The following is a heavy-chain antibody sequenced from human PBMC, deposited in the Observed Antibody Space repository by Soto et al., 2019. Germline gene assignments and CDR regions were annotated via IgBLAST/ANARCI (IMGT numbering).Heavy chain of an antibody. CDR3: ARAPRGNYGYPSYFDY. J-gene: IGHJ4*02. Sequence: PSETLSLTCTVSGGSISSGTYSWGWIRQPPGKGLEWIGYIYYSGSTNYNPSLKSRVTISVDTSKNQFSLKLSSVTAADTAVYYCARAPRGNYGYPSYFDYWGQGTLVTVS. V-gene: IGHV4-61*01. D-gene: IGHD3-10*01. CDR1: GGSISSGTYS. CDR2: IYYSGST.